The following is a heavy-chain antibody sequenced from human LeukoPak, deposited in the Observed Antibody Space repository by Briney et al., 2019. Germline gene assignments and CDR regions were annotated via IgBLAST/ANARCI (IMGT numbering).Heavy chain of an antibody. Sequence: HGESLKISCKGSGYSFTSYWIGWVRQMPGKGLEWMGIIYPGDSATRYSPPFQGQVTISADKSISTAYLQWSSLKASDTAMYYCARHSDFVWGSYGYGGQGTLVTVSS. CDR2: IYPGDSAT. V-gene: IGHV5-51*01. CDR1: GYSFTSYW. D-gene: IGHD3-16*01. CDR3: ARHSDFVWGSYGY. J-gene: IGHJ4*02.